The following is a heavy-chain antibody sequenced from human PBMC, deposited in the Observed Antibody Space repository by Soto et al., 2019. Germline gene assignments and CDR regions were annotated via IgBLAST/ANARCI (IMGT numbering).Heavy chain of an antibody. J-gene: IGHJ6*02. CDR2: TNPIFGTA. CDR1: RGTFSSFG. V-gene: IGHV1-69*12. Sequence: QVQLVQSGAEVTKPGSSVKVSCKASRGTFSSFGIGWVRQAPGQGLEWMGATNPIFGTANYAQKFQGRVTMRADESTSTAYMELRSLRFEDTAVYYCARDARGGNKDYGMDVWGQGTRVTVSS. D-gene: IGHD2-15*01. CDR3: ARDARGGNKDYGMDV.